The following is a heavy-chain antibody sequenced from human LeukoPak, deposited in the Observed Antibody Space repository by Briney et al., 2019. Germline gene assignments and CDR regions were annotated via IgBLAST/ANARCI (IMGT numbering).Heavy chain of an antibody. Sequence: PGGSLRPSCAASGFTFSSYEMNWVRQAPGKGLEWVSYISAGGGTIYYADSVKGRFTISRDNAKNSLYLQMISLRAEDTAVYYCARDHYHNPSFDYWGPGTLVTVSS. V-gene: IGHV3-48*03. J-gene: IGHJ4*02. CDR3: ARDHYHNPSFDY. CDR1: GFTFSSYE. CDR2: ISAGGGTI. D-gene: IGHD1-14*01.